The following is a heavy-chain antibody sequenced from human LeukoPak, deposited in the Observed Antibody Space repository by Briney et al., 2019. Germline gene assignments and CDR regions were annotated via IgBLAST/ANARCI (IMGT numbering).Heavy chain of an antibody. CDR3: ARGLDTAIAS. V-gene: IGHV6-1*01. CDR1: GDSVSNNSAT. J-gene: IGHJ4*02. CDR2: TYYKYKWHS. Sequence: SQTLSLTCAISGDSVSNNSATWNWIRQSPSRGLEWLGRTYYKYKWHSDYAVSVKSRIILNPDTSKNQFSLLLNSVTPEDTAVYFCARGLDTAIASWGQGTLVTVSS. D-gene: IGHD5-18*01.